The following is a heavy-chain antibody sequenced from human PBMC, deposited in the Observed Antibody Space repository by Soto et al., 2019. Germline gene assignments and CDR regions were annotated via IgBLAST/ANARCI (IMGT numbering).Heavy chain of an antibody. Sequence: SETLSLTFAVSGGSISSGGYSWSWIRQPPGKGLEWIGYIYHSGSTYYNPSLKSRVTISVDRSKNQFSLKLSSVTAADTAVYYCARAGYDILTGYYNWFDPWGQGTLVTVSS. CDR2: IYHSGST. J-gene: IGHJ5*02. D-gene: IGHD3-9*01. CDR3: ARAGYDILTGYYNWFDP. V-gene: IGHV4-30-2*01. CDR1: GGSISSGGYS.